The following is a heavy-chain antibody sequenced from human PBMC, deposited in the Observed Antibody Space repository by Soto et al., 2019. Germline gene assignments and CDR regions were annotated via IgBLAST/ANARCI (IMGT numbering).Heavy chain of an antibody. CDR1: GFTFSSYG. D-gene: IGHD3-9*01. CDR2: ISYDGSNK. CDR3: ARRHYDILTGQPFDY. J-gene: IGHJ4*02. V-gene: IGHV3-30*03. Sequence: GGSLRLSCAASGFTFSSYGMHWVRQAPGKGLEWVAVISYDGSNKYYADSVKGRFTISRDNSKNTLYLQMNSLRAEDTAVYYCARRHYDILTGQPFDYWGQGTLVTVSS.